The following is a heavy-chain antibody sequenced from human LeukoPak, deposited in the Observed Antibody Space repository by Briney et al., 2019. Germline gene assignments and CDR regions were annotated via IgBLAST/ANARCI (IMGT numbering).Heavy chain of an antibody. D-gene: IGHD3-9*01. J-gene: IGHJ4*02. CDR2: ISWNSGSI. V-gene: IGHV3-9*01. CDR3: AKGGSYYDILTGYYDGYYFDY. Sequence: PGGSLRLSCAAPGFTVSSNYMTWVRQAPGKGLEWVSGISWNSGSIGYADSVKGRFTISRDNAKNSLYLQMNSLRAEDTALYYCAKGGSYYDILTGYYDGYYFDYWGQGTLVTVSS. CDR1: GFTVSSNY.